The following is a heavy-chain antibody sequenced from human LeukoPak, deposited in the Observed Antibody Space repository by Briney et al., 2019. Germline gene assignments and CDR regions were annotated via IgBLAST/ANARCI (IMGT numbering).Heavy chain of an antibody. D-gene: IGHD3-9*01. CDR1: GFTFSNYW. V-gene: IGHV3-7*01. Sequence: PGGSLRLSCAASGFTFSNYWMSWVRQAPGKGLEWVANIKQDGSEKYYVDSVKGRFTISRDNAKNSLDLQMSSLRAEDTAVYFCARDYDILTAYHASFDFWGQGTLVTVSS. CDR2: IKQDGSEK. J-gene: IGHJ4*02. CDR3: ARDYDILTAYHASFDF.